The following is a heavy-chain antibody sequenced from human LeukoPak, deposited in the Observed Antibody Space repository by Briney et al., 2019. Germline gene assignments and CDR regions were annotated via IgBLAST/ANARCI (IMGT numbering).Heavy chain of an antibody. V-gene: IGHV3-30*18. Sequence: PGRSLRLSCAASGFTFSSYGMHWVRQAPGKGLEWVAVISYDGSNKYYADSVKGRFTISRDNSKNTLYLQINSLRAEDTAVYYCAKEASGYDYGEYYFDYWGQGTLVTVSS. CDR1: GFTFSSYG. J-gene: IGHJ4*02. CDR2: ISYDGSNK. CDR3: AKEASGYDYGEYYFDY. D-gene: IGHD5-12*01.